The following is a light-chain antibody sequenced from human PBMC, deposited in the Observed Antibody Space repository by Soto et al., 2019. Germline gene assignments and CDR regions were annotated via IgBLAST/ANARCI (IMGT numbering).Light chain of an antibody. CDR2: DAA. J-gene: IGKJ4*01. Sequence: EIVLTQSPGPLSLSPGERVTLSCRCSQSVTNSYVAWYQQKPGQAPRLLIYDAATRATGIPDRFSGSGSGTDFSLTISRLEPEDVAVYFCQQYGSSPLTLGGGTKVDIK. CDR3: QQYGSSPLT. CDR1: QSVTNSY. V-gene: IGKV3-20*01.